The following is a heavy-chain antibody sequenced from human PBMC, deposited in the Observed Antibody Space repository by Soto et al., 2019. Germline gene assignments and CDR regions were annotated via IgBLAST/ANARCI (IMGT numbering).Heavy chain of an antibody. CDR1: GGSISSYY. J-gene: IGHJ3*02. D-gene: IGHD5-12*01. V-gene: IGHV4-59*08. Sequence: SETLSLTCTVSGGSISSYYWSWIRQPPGKGLEWIGYIYYSGGTNYNPSLKSRVTISVDTSKNQFSLKLSSVTAADTAVYYCASLPLGLNDAFDIWGQGTMVTVSS. CDR3: ASLPLGLNDAFDI. CDR2: IYYSGGT.